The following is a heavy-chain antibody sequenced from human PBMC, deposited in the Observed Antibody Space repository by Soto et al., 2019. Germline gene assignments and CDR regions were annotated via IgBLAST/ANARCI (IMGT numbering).Heavy chain of an antibody. Sequence: QVQLQESGPGLVKPSQTLSLTCTVSGGSISSGDYYWSWIRQPPGKGLEWIGYIYYSGSTYYNPSFRSRVTISVDTSKNQFSLKLSSVTAADTAVYDCARHDYAHYGMDVWGQGTTVTVSS. D-gene: IGHD3-16*01. CDR1: GGSISSGDYY. CDR3: ARHDYAHYGMDV. CDR2: IYYSGST. J-gene: IGHJ6*02. V-gene: IGHV4-30-4*01.